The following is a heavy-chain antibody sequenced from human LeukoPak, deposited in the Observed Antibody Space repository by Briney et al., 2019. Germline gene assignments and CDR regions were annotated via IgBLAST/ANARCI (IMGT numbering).Heavy chain of an antibody. CDR1: GFTFSSYV. V-gene: IGHV3-30*02. CDR3: AKGPGAAAAMGILDY. J-gene: IGHJ4*02. Sequence: PGESLRLSCAASGFTFSSYVMHWVRQAPGKGLEWGAFIRYDGSNKYYADSVKGRFTISRDNSKNTLYVQMNSLRADDTAVYYCAKGPGAAAAMGILDYWGQGTLVTVSS. D-gene: IGHD2-2*01. CDR2: IRYDGSNK.